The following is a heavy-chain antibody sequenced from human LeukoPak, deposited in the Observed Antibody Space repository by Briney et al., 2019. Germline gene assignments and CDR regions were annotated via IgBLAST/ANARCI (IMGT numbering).Heavy chain of an antibody. J-gene: IGHJ6*03. CDR3: AKSVRVTASYYYYYMDV. CDR1: GYTFTSYY. Sequence: ASVKVSCKASGYTFTSYYMHWVRQAPGQGLEWMGIINPSGGSTSYAQKFQGRVTMTRDMSTSTVYMELSSLRSEDTAVYYCAKSVRVTASYYYYYMDVWGKGTTVTVSS. CDR2: INPSGGST. D-gene: IGHD2-21*02. V-gene: IGHV1-46*01.